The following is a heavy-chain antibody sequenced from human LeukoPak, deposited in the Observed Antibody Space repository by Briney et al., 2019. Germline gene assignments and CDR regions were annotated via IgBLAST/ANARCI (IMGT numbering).Heavy chain of an antibody. D-gene: IGHD6-19*01. CDR2: IYYRGST. V-gene: IGHV4-39*07. J-gene: IGHJ4*02. CDR1: GGSISSSSYY. Sequence: PSETLSLTCTVSGGSISSSSYYWGWIRQPPGKGLEWIGSIYYRGSTYYNPSLKSRVTISVDTSKNQFSLKLSSVTAADTAVYYCATRIAVAGTGDFDYWGQGTLVTVSS. CDR3: ATRIAVAGTGDFDY.